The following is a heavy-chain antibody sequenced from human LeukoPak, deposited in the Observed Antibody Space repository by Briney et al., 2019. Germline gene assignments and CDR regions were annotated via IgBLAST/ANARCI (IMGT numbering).Heavy chain of an antibody. Sequence: GGSLRLSCAASGFTFSSYAMHWVRQAPGKGLEWVAVISYDGSNKYYADSVKGRFTISRDNSKNTLYLQMNSLRAEDTAVYYCARDGTMVRGVIGYWGQGTLVTVSS. D-gene: IGHD3-10*01. CDR2: ISYDGSNK. J-gene: IGHJ4*02. CDR1: GFTFSSYA. CDR3: ARDGTMVRGVIGY. V-gene: IGHV3-30-3*01.